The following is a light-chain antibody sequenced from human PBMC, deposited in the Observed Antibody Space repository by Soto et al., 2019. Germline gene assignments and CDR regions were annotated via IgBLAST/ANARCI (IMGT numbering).Light chain of an antibody. V-gene: IGKV3-15*01. J-gene: IGKJ2*01. CDR2: AAS. CDR1: QSVSSN. CDR3: QQYKDRRT. Sequence: EIVMTQSPATLSVSPGDRATLSCRASQSVSSNLAWYQQKPGQAPRLLIYAASTRATGIPARFSGSGSGTEFTLTISSQQYEDVAVYYCQQYKDRRTFGQGTKLEIK.